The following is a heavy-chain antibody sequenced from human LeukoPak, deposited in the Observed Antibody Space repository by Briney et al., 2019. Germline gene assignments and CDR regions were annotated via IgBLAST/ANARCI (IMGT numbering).Heavy chain of an antibody. V-gene: IGHV1-2*02. Sequence: GVSVTVSCKASGYTFIVYYLHWVRQAPGQGGEWMGWINPHNGDTKYSQKFQGRGTITRETTNTTDYMELRRLKSHDTAVYYCATVRYIVVGGGPYYFDYWGQGTLVTVSS. CDR3: ATVRYIVVGGGPYYFDY. D-gene: IGHD2-15*01. CDR2: INPHNGDT. CDR1: GYTFIVYY. J-gene: IGHJ4*02.